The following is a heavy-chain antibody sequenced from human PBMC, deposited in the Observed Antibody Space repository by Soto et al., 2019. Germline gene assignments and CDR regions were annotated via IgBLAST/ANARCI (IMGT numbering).Heavy chain of an antibody. Sequence: MWWAQQAKRQGLEWMGGIIPIFGTANYAQKFQGRVTITADESTSTAYMELSSLRSEDTAVYYFSRALPDYIRDRWAASAYRGQRTPVPV. CDR2: IIPIFGTA. J-gene: IGHJ1*01. CDR3: SRALPDYIRDRWAASAY. V-gene: IGHV1-69*01. D-gene: IGHD4-4*01.